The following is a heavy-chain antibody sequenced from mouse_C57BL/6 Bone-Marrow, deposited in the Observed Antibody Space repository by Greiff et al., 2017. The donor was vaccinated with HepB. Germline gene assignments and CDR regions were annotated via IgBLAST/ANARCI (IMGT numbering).Heavy chain of an antibody. CDR2: IYPGGGYT. CDR3: AMKSLPSSYFDY. Sequence: QVQLKQSGAELVRPGTSVKMSCKASGYTFTNYWIGWAKQRPGHGLEWIGDIYPGGGYTNYNEKFKGKATLTADKSSSTAYMQFSSLTSEDSAIYYCAMKSLPSSYFDYWGQGTTLTVSS. J-gene: IGHJ2*01. D-gene: IGHD6-1*01. CDR1: GYTFTNYW. V-gene: IGHV1-63*01.